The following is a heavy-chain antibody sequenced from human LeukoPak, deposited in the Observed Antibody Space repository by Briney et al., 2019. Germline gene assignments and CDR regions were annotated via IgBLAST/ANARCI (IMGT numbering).Heavy chain of an antibody. CDR1: GFTFSTYW. CDR2: IWYDGSNK. CDR3: ARDRPRISYGDYVLLDFYYYYYGMDV. V-gene: IGHV3-33*08. J-gene: IGHJ6*02. Sequence: GGSLRLSCSASGFTFSTYWMSWVRQAPGKGLEWVAVIWYDGSNKYYADSVKGRFTISRDNSKNTLYLQMNSLRAEDTAVYYCARDRPRISYGDYVLLDFYYYYYGMDVWGQGTTVTVSS. D-gene: IGHD4-17*01.